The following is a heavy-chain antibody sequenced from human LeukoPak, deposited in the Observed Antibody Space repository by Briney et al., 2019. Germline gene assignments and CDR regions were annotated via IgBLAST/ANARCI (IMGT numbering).Heavy chain of an antibody. CDR3: ARDHSGYCSSTSCRHNWFDP. J-gene: IGHJ5*02. V-gene: IGHV4-59*01. CDR2: IYYSGST. Sequence: SETLSLTCTVSGGSISSYYWSWIRQPPGKGLEWIGYIYYSGSTNYNPSLKSRVTISVDTSKNQISLKLSSVTAADTAVYYCARDHSGYCSSTSCRHNWFDPWGQGTLVTVSS. D-gene: IGHD2-2*01. CDR1: GGSISSYY.